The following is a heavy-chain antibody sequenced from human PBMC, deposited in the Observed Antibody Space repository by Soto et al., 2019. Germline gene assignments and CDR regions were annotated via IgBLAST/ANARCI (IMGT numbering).Heavy chain of an antibody. J-gene: IGHJ4*02. CDR2: TYFDGSNK. D-gene: IGHD2-8*01. CDR3: AKGSFGKGVTNDY. V-gene: IGHV3-30*04. Sequence: QVQLVESGGGVVQPGRSLRLSCAASGFTFRNYAMHWVRQAPGKGLEWVTITYFDGSNKYYADSVKGRFTISRDNSKDTLYLQMNSLRPEDTAVYYCAKGSFGKGVTNDYWGQGTLVTVSS. CDR1: GFTFRNYA.